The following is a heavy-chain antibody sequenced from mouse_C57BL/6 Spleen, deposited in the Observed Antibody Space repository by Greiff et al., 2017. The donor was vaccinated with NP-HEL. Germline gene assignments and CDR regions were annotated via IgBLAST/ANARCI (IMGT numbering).Heavy chain of an antibody. CDR3: ARIAY. CDR2: LDPADGNT. V-gene: IGHV14-3*01. Sequence: EVKLQQSVAELVRPGASVKLSCTASGFNIKNTYMHWVKQRPEQGLEWSGRLDPADGNTKYAPKFQGKATITAATSSSTSSLQLSSLTSDDTAIYYCARIAYWGQGALVTVSA. CDR1: GFNIKNTY. J-gene: IGHJ3*01.